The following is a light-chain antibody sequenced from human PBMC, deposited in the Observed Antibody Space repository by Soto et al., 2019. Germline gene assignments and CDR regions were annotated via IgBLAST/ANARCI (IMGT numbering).Light chain of an antibody. CDR2: GAS. J-gene: IGKJ4*01. Sequence: EIVLTQSPGTLSLSPGEGATLSCRASQSVSNSYLAWYQQKPGQAPRLLIYGASSRATGIPDRFSGSGSVTDFTLTISRLEPADFAVYYCQQYGSSPLTFGGGTKVESK. CDR1: QSVSNSY. CDR3: QQYGSSPLT. V-gene: IGKV3-20*01.